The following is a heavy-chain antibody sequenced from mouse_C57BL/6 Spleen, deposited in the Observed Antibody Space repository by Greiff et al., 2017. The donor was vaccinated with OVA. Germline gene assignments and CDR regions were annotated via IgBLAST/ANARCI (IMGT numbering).Heavy chain of an antibody. J-gene: IGHJ4*01. CDR3: AREAQATPPYAMDY. CDR2: IYPRSGNT. CDR1: GYTFTSYG. Sequence: QVQLQQSGAELARPGASVKLSCKASGYTFTSYGISWVKQRTGQGLEWIGEIYPRSGNTYYNEKFKGKATLTADKSSSTAYMELRSLTSEDSAVYFCAREAQATPPYAMDYWGQGTSVTVSS. D-gene: IGHD3-2*02. V-gene: IGHV1-81*01.